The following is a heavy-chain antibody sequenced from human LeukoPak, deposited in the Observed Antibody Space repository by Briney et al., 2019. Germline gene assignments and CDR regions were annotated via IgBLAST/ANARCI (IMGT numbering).Heavy chain of an antibody. D-gene: IGHD3-3*01. V-gene: IGHV1-2*02. CDR3: ARGRLVYDFWSGYYWFDP. Sequence: ASVKVSCKASGYTFTSYYMHRVRQAPGQGLEWMGWINPNSGGTNYAQKFQGRVTMTRDTSISTAYMELSRLRSDDTAVYYCARGRLVYDFWSGYYWFDPWGQGTLVTVSS. CDR2: INPNSGGT. J-gene: IGHJ5*02. CDR1: GYTFTSYY.